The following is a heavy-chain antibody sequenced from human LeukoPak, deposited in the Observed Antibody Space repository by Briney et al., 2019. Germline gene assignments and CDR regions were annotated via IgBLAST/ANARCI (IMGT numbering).Heavy chain of an antibody. J-gene: IGHJ4*02. CDR1: GGSISSYY. D-gene: IGHD2-15*01. CDR2: IYYSGST. CDR3: ARQYCSGGSCYPPYFDY. V-gene: IGHV4-59*12. Sequence: SETLSLTCTVSGGSISSYYWSWIRQPPGKGLEWIGYIYYSGSTNFNPSLQSRVTISVDKSKNQFSLKLSSVTAADTAVYYCARQYCSGGSCYPPYFDYWGQGTLVTVSS.